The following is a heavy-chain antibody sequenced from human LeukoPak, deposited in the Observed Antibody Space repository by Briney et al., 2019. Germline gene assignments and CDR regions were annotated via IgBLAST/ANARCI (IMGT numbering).Heavy chain of an antibody. CDR3: ARGLWKWLVDL. Sequence: ASVKVSCKASGYTFTSNYIHWVRQAPRQGLEWMGMINPSGGSTSYARKFQGRVTMTTDTSTTTVFMELSSLRFDVTAVYSCARGLWKWLVDLWGGGTRHTVST. CDR1: GYTFTSNY. V-gene: IGHV1-46*01. J-gene: IGHJ4*02. CDR2: INPSGGST. D-gene: IGHD5-12*01.